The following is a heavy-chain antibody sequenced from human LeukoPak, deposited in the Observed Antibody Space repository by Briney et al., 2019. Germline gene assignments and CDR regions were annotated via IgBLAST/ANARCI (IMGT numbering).Heavy chain of an antibody. V-gene: IGHV1-18*04. CDR3: ARDTAGGPFDY. CDR2: ISAYDGNT. J-gene: IGHJ4*02. Sequence: GASVKVSCKASGGTFSSYAISWVRQAPGQGLEWMGWISAYDGNTNYAQKLQGRVTMTTDTSTSTAYMELRSLRSDDTAVYYCARDTAGGPFDYWGQGTLVTVSS. CDR1: GGTFSSYA.